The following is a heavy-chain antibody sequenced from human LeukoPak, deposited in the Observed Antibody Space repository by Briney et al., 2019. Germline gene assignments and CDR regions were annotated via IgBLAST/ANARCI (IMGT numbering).Heavy chain of an antibody. D-gene: IGHD3-9*01. V-gene: IGHV3-21*01. J-gene: IGHJ4*02. CDR3: ARSDILTGYYGGYFDY. CDR2: ISSSSSYI. Sequence: GGSLRLSYAASGFTFSSYSMNWVRQAPGKGLEWVSSISSSSSYIYYADSVKGRFTISRDNAKNSLYLQMNSLRAEDTAVYYCARSDILTGYYGGYFDYWGQGTLVTVSS. CDR1: GFTFSSYS.